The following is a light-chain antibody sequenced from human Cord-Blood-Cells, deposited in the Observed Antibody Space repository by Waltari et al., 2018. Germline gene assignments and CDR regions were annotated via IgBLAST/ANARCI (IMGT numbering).Light chain of an antibody. CDR3: SSYTSSSTWV. V-gene: IGLV2-14*01. CDR2: DVS. Sequence: QSALTQPASVSGSPGQSITISCTRTRSDVGGYNYVSWYQQHPGKAPKLMIYDVSKRPSGVSNRFSGSKSGNTASLTISGLQAEDEADYYCSSYTSSSTWVFGGGTKLTVL. J-gene: IGLJ3*02. CDR1: RSDVGGYNY.